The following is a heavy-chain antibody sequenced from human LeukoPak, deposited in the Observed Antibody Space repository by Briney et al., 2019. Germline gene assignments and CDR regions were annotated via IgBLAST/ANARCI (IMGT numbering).Heavy chain of an antibody. CDR3: AKGRCSNGIGCYYYYMDV. V-gene: IGHV1-8*01. J-gene: IGHJ6*03. D-gene: IGHD2-8*01. Sequence: ASVKVSCKASGYTFTSYDINWVRQAPGQGLEWLGWMNPNSGNTGYAQNFQGRVTMTRDTSIDTAYMELTSLRYEDTAVYYCAKGRCSNGIGCYYYYMDVWGKGTTVTISS. CDR2: MNPNSGNT. CDR1: GYTFTSYD.